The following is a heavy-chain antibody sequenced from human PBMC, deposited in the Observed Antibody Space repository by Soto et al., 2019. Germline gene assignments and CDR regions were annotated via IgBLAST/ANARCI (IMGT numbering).Heavy chain of an antibody. J-gene: IGHJ6*03. CDR3: ARDRVSSSALSVYYYMDV. Sequence: HWVRQAPGQGLEWMGWINPNSGGTNYAQKFQGWVTMTRDTSISTAYMELSRLRSDDTAVYYCARDRVSSSALSVYYYMDVWGKGTTVTVSS. D-gene: IGHD6-13*01. CDR2: INPNSGGT. V-gene: IGHV1-2*04.